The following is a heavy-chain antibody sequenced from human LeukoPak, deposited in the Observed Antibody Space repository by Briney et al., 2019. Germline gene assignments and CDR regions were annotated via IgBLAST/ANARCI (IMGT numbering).Heavy chain of an antibody. V-gene: IGHV1-8*01. Sequence: ASVKVSCKASGYTFTNYDIMWVRPATGQGPEWMGWMNPNSGNTGYAPKFQGRVTMTRDTSLKPAYMELHSLTSEDQAVYFLARGRGGTVVRGYLEYSGEGTLGTVSS. CDR2: MNPNSGNT. D-gene: IGHD3-10*01. CDR3: ARGRGGTVVRGYLEY. J-gene: IGHJ4*02. CDR1: GYTFTNYD.